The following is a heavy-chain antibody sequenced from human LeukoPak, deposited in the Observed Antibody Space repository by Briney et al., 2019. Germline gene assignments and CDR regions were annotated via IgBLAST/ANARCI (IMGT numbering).Heavy chain of an antibody. D-gene: IGHD4-17*01. CDR1: GFTFSSYS. V-gene: IGHV3-21*01. CDR3: ARDRGGGTTVTTETNYGMDV. Sequence: PGGSLRLSCAASGFTFSSYSMHWVRQAPGKGLEWVSSISSSSSYIYYSDSVKGRFTISRDNAKNSLYLQMNSLRAEDTAVYYCARDRGGGTTVTTETNYGMDVWGQGTTVTVSS. CDR2: ISSSSSYI. J-gene: IGHJ6*02.